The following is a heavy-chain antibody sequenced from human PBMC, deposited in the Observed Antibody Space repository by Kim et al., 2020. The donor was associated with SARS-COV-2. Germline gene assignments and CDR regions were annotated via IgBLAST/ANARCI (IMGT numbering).Heavy chain of an antibody. V-gene: IGHV1-18*01. J-gene: IGHJ2*01. CDR2: ISAYNGNT. D-gene: IGHD6-13*01. CDR3: VRDGQAAARGDWYFDV. CDR1: GYSFSSYG. Sequence: ASVKVSCKASGYSFSSYGLTWVRQAPGQGLEWMGWISAYNGNTNYAQKLQGRVTMTTDTSTSTAYMELRSLRSDDTAVYYCVRDGQAAARGDWYFDVWGRGTLVTVSS.